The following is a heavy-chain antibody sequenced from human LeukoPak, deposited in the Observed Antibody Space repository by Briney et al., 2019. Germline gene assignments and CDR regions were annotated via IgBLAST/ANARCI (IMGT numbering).Heavy chain of an antibody. J-gene: IGHJ5*02. CDR2: ISGYTGNT. V-gene: IGHV1-18*01. D-gene: IGHD6-13*01. CDR1: GYTFISYG. Sequence: ASVKVSCKASGYTFISYGISWVRQAPGQGLEWMGWISGYTGNTNYAQKFQGRVTMTTETSTSTAYMELTSLRSDDTAVYYCARTAGSSSWTTWGQGTQVTVSS. CDR3: ARTAGSSSWTT.